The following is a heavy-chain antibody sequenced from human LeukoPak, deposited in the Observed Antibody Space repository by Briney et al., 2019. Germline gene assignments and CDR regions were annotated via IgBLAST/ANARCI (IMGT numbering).Heavy chain of an antibody. CDR2: ISGSGGST. Sequence: SCKASGGTFSSYAMSWVRQAPGKGLEWVSAISGSGGSTYYADSVKGRFTISRDNSKNTLYLQMNSLRAEDTAVYYCAKDPGAFDIWGQGTMVTVSS. CDR1: GGTFSSYA. J-gene: IGHJ3*02. V-gene: IGHV3-23*01. CDR3: AKDPGAFDI. D-gene: IGHD3-10*01.